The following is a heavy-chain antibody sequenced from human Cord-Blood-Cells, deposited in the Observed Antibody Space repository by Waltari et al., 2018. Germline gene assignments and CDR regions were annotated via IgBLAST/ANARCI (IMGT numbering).Heavy chain of an antibody. V-gene: IGHV4-4*02. CDR3: AREGHYYDSSGYYAFDI. CDR2: IYHSGST. CDR1: GGSISSSNW. D-gene: IGHD3-22*01. J-gene: IGHJ3*02. Sequence: QVQLQESGPGLVKPSWTLSLTCAVSGGSISSSNWWSWVRQPPGKGLEWMGEIYHSGSTNYNPSLKSRVTISVDKSKNQFSLKLSSVTAADTAVYYCAREGHYYDSSGYYAFDIWGQGTMVTVSS.